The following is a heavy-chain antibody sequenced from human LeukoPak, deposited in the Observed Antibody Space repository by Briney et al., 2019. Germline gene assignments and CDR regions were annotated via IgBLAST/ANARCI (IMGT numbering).Heavy chain of an antibody. V-gene: IGHV4-34*01. D-gene: IGHD2-2*01. Sequence: PSETLSLTCAVYGESFSGYYWSWIRQPPGKGLEWIGEINHSGSTNYNPSLKSRVTISVDTSKNQFSLKLSSVTAADTAVYYCARGAGYCSSTSCYVWSLGYYYMDVWGKGTTVTVSS. J-gene: IGHJ6*03. CDR1: GESFSGYY. CDR2: INHSGST. CDR3: ARGAGYCSSTSCYVWSLGYYYMDV.